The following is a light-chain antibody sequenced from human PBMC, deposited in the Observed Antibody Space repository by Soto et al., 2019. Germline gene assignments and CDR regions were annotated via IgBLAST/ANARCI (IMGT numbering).Light chain of an antibody. Sequence: EIVLTQSPGTLSLSSGGRATLSCRASQSVRSNYLAWYQQKPGQAPRLLIYGASSRATGIPDRFGGSWSGTDFTLTISRLEPEDFAVYYCQQYASSPLTFGGGTKVEIK. CDR1: QSVRSNY. V-gene: IGKV3-20*01. CDR2: GAS. CDR3: QQYASSPLT. J-gene: IGKJ4*01.